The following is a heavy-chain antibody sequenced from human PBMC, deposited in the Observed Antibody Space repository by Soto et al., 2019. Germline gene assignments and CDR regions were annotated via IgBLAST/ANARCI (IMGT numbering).Heavy chain of an antibody. CDR1: GFTFSSYA. V-gene: IGHV3-23*01. J-gene: IGHJ2*01. CDR3: AKRYYDSSGYPGPKYWYFDL. D-gene: IGHD3-22*01. CDR2: ISGSGGST. Sequence: PGGSLRLSCAASGFTFSSYAMSWVRQAPGKGLEWVSAISGSGGSTYYADSVKGRFTISRDNSKSTLYLQMNSLRAEDTAVYYCAKRYYDSSGYPGPKYWYFDLWGRGALVTVSS.